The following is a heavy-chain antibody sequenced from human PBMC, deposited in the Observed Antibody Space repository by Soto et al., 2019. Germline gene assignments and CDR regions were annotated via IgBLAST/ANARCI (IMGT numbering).Heavy chain of an antibody. J-gene: IGHJ4*02. Sequence: EVQLVESGGGLVKPGGYLRLSCAASGFTFSNAWRNWVRQAPGKGLEWVGRIKSKTDGGTTDYAAPVKGRFTISRDDSKNTLYLQMNRLKAENTAVYYFTTLTYNWNALNGWGQGTLVTVSS. CDR2: IKSKTDGGTT. CDR1: GFTFSNAW. CDR3: TTLTYNWNALNG. D-gene: IGHD1-20*01. V-gene: IGHV3-15*07.